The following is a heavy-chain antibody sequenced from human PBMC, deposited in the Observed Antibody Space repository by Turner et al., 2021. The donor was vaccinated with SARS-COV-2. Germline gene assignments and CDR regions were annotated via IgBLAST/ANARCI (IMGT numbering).Heavy chain of an antibody. CDR2: IYYCGST. Sequence: QLQLQESGPGLVKPSETLYRTCTVAGGSISSGSYYWGWILQPPGKGLEWIGSIYYCGSTYYNPSLKSRVTISVDTSKNQSSLKLSSVTAADTAVYYCAGEEVVFRASHTLYYYGMDVWGQGTTVTVSS. CDR3: AGEEVVFRASHTLYYYGMDV. CDR1: GGSISSGSYY. J-gene: IGHJ6*02. V-gene: IGHV4-39*01. D-gene: IGHD3-22*01.